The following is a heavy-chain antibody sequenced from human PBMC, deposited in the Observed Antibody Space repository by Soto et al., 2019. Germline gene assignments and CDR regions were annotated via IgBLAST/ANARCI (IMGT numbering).Heavy chain of an antibody. CDR2: IYYSGSD. CDR3: ARHRDYDFWSGSVYSYYIDV. J-gene: IGHJ6*03. CDR1: GSSISSDSSY. V-gene: IGHV4-39*01. Sequence: SETLSLTCTFSGSSISSDSSYSSWLRHRPGTGLEWIGSIYYSGSDYYNPSLKSRVTISVDTSKNQFSLKLSSVTAADTAVYYCARHRDYDFWSGSVYSYYIDVWGKGTTVTVSS. D-gene: IGHD3-3*01.